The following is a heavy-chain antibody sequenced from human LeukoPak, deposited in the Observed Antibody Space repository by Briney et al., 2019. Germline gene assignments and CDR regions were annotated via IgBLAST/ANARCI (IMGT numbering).Heavy chain of an antibody. CDR2: INHSGST. J-gene: IGHJ4*02. CDR1: GGSFSGYY. V-gene: IGHV4-34*01. Sequence: SETLSLTCAVYGGSFSGYYWSWIRQPPGKGLEWIGEINHSGSTNYNPSLKSRVTISVDTFKNQFSLKLSSVTAADTAVYYCARHKRLLWFGELSHYFDYWGQGTLVTVSS. CDR3: ARHKRLLWFGELSHYFDY. D-gene: IGHD3-10*01.